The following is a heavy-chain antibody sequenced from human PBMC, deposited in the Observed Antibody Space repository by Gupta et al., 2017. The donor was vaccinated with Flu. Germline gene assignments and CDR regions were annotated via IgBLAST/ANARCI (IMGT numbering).Heavy chain of an antibody. J-gene: IGHJ6*02. CDR2: MNPNSGNT. D-gene: IGHD4-11*01. CDR1: GYTFTSYD. Sequence: QVQLVQSGAELKKPAASVKVSCKASGYTFTSYDINWVRQATGQGLEWMGWMNPNSGNTGYAQKFQGRVTMTRNTSISTAYMELSSLRSEDTAVYYCARGVRYTTVTTSGMDVWGQGTTVTVSS. CDR3: ARGVRYTTVTTSGMDV. V-gene: IGHV1-8*01.